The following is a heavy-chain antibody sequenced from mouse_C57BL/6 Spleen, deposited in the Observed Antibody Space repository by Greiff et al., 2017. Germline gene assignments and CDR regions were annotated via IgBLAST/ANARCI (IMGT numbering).Heavy chain of an antibody. CDR3: TRSDYYGSIYYFDY. Sequence: QVHVKQSGAELVRPGASVTLSCKASGYTFTDYEMHWVKQTPVHGLEWIGAIDPETGGTAYNQKFKGKAILTADKSSSTAYMELRSLTSEDSAVYYCTRSDYYGSIYYFDYWGQGTTLTVSS. J-gene: IGHJ2*01. D-gene: IGHD1-1*01. CDR2: IDPETGGT. CDR1: GYTFTDYE. V-gene: IGHV1-15*01.